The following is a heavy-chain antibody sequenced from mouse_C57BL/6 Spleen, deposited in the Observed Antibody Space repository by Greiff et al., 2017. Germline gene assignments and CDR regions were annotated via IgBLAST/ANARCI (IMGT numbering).Heavy chain of an antibody. Sequence: EVQLQQSGPELVKPGASVKISCKASGYSFTDYNMNWVKQSNGKSLEWIGGINPNFGTTRYTQKFKAKATLTVDQSSSTAYMQLNSLTSEDSAVYYCARFTTVVRYYYAMDYWGQGTSVTVSS. J-gene: IGHJ4*01. V-gene: IGHV1-39*01. CDR1: GYSFTDYN. D-gene: IGHD1-1*01. CDR2: INPNFGTT. CDR3: ARFTTVVRYYYAMDY.